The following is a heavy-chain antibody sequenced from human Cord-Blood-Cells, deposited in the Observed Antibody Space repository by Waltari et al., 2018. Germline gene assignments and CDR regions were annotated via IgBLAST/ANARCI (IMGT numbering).Heavy chain of an antibody. CDR3: ARPHYGDYGWFDP. CDR1: GGSFSGYY. D-gene: IGHD4-17*01. V-gene: IGHV4-34*01. Sequence: QVQLQQWGAGLLKPSETLSLTCAVYGGSFSGYYWSWIRQPPGKGLEWIGEINHSGSTNYNPYLKSRVTISVDPSKNQFSLKLSSVTAADTAVYYCARPHYGDYGWFDPWGQGTLVTVSS. J-gene: IGHJ5*02. CDR2: INHSGST.